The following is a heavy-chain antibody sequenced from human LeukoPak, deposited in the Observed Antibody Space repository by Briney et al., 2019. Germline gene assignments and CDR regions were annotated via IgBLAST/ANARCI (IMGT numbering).Heavy chain of an antibody. CDR2: IYYSGST. Sequence: SSETLSLTCTVSGGSVSSGSYYWSWIRQPPGKGLEWIGYIYYSGSTNYNPSLKSRVTISVDTSKNQFSPKLSSVTAADTAVYYCARAGSGWYGPANWFDPWGQGTLVTVSS. J-gene: IGHJ5*02. CDR1: GGSVSSGSYY. D-gene: IGHD6-13*01. CDR3: ARAGSGWYGPANWFDP. V-gene: IGHV4-61*01.